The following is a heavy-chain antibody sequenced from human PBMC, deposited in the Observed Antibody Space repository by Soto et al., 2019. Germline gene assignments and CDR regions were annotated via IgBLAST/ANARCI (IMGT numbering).Heavy chain of an antibody. Sequence: SETLSLTCAVYGGSFSGYYWSWIRQPPGKGLEWIGEINHSGSTNYNPSLKSRVTISVDTSKNQFSLKLSSVTAADTAVYYCARGGGHQLRYYYYYYMDVWGKGTTVTVSS. CDR2: INHSGST. CDR1: GGSFSGYY. J-gene: IGHJ6*03. V-gene: IGHV4-34*01. CDR3: ARGGGHQLRYYYYYYMDV. D-gene: IGHD2-2*01.